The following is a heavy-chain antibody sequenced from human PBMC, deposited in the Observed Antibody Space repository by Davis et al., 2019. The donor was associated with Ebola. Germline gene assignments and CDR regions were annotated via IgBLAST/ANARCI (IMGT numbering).Heavy chain of an antibody. V-gene: IGHV3-11*04. CDR3: ARLGDDPYFDY. CDR2: ISSSGSTI. Sequence: LPCSASGFTFSDYYMSWIRQAPGKGLEWASYISSSGSTIYYADSVKGRFTISRDNAQNSLYLQMNSLRAEDTAVYYWARLGDDPYFDYWGQGTLVTVSS. J-gene: IGHJ4*02. D-gene: IGHD2-21*02. CDR1: GFTFSDYY.